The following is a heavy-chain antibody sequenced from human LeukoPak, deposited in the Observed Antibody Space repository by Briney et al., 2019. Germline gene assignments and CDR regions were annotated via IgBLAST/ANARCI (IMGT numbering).Heavy chain of an antibody. V-gene: IGHV3-53*01. CDR3: ARDYYDSSGYYWGAFDI. CDR1: GFTVSSNY. D-gene: IGHD3-22*01. Sequence: PGGSLTLSCAASGFTVSSNYMSWVRQAPGKGLEWVSVIYSGGSTYYADSVKGRFTISRDNSKNTLYLQMNSLRAEDTAVYYCARDYYDSSGYYWGAFDIWGQGTMVTVSS. CDR2: IYSGGST. J-gene: IGHJ3*02.